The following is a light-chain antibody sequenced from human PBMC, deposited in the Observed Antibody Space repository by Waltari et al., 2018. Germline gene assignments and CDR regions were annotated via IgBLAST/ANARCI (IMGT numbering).Light chain of an antibody. J-gene: IGKJ1*01. Sequence: DIQMTQSPSTLSASVGDRVTITCRASQSISSWLAWYQQKPGKVPKLLIYKASSLESGVPSRFSGSGSGTEFTLTISSLQPDDFATYYCQQYNSYWTFSQGTKVEIK. CDR3: QQYNSYWT. CDR2: KAS. V-gene: IGKV1-5*03. CDR1: QSISSW.